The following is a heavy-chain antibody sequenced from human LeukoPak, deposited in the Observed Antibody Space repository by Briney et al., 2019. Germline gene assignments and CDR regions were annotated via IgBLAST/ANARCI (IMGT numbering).Heavy chain of an antibody. J-gene: IGHJ4*02. CDR2: ISGSGGST. CDR3: AKSPYDFWSGYLGVDY. CDR1: GFTFSSYA. V-gene: IGHV3-23*01. D-gene: IGHD3-3*01. Sequence: GGSLRLSCAASGFTFSSYAMSWVRQAPGKGLEWVSAISGSGGSTYYADSVKGRFTISRDNSKNTLYLQMNSLRAEDTAVYYCAKSPYDFWSGYLGVDYWGQGTLVTVSS.